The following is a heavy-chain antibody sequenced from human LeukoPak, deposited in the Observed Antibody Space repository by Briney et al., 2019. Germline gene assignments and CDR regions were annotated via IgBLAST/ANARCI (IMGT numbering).Heavy chain of an antibody. D-gene: IGHD2-2*01. J-gene: IGHJ5*02. CDR1: GGSISSYY. CDR3: ARGVEDIVVVPGNWFDP. V-gene: IGHV4-4*07. Sequence: SETLSLTCTVSGGSISSYYWSWIRQPAGKGLEWIGRIYTSGSTNYNPSLMSRVTMSVDTSKNQFSLKLSSVTAADTAVYYCARGVEDIVVVPGNWFDPWGQGTLVTVSS. CDR2: IYTSGST.